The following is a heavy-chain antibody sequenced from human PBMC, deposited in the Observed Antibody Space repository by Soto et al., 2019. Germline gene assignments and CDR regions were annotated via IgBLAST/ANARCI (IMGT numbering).Heavy chain of an antibody. V-gene: IGHV3-23*01. CDR3: AKDRLPTSGQRFYFDS. CDR2: ILPDETG. CDR1: GFTFSTYA. Sequence: DVNLLQSGGGSAQPGGSLRLSCATSGFTFSTYAMTWVRQVPGRGLQWVSTILPDETGFYTVSVKGRFTISRDNYRGIVYLQMNDLWVEDAAIYYCAKDRLPTSGQRFYFDSWGQGSLVTDSS. D-gene: IGHD2-15*01. J-gene: IGHJ4*02.